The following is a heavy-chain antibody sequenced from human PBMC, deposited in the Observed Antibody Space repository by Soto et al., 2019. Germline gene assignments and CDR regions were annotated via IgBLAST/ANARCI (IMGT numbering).Heavy chain of an antibody. CDR3: ARRPPFSYGDFVTYYFDY. D-gene: IGHD4-17*01. J-gene: IGHJ4*02. Sequence: QVQLVQSGAEVKKPGASVKVSCKASGYPFTRYGISWVRQAPGQGLEWMRWISASSGNTNYAQKLQGRVTMTTDTSTTTAYMELRSLRSDDTAVYYCARRPPFSYGDFVTYYFDYWGQGTLVTVSS. CDR2: ISASSGNT. CDR1: GYPFTRYG. V-gene: IGHV1-18*01.